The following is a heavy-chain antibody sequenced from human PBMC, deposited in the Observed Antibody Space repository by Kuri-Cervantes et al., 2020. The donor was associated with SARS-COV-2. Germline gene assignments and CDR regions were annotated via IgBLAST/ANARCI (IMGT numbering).Heavy chain of an antibody. Sequence: ASVKVSCKASGYTFTGYYMHWVRQAPGQGLEWMGWINPDSSGTDYAEKFQGRVTMTRDTSISTAYMELSRLRSDDTAVYYCARDAGNGWGVGLELRLNPNNWFDPWGQGTLVTVSS. CDR3: ARDAGNGWGVGLELRLNPNNWFDP. D-gene: IGHD1-7*01. J-gene: IGHJ5*02. CDR2: INPDSSGT. V-gene: IGHV1-2*02. CDR1: GYTFTGYY.